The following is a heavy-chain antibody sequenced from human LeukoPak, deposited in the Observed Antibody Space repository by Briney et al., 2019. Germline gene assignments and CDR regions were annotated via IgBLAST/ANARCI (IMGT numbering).Heavy chain of an antibody. J-gene: IGHJ4*02. CDR3: AREDCRSTSCHFAIDY. CDR1: GFTFSSYS. CDR2: ISSSSSYI. Sequence: PGGSLRLSCAASGFTFSSYSMNWVRQAPGKGLEWVSSISSSSSYIYYADSVKGRFTISRDNAKNSLYLQMNSLRAEDTAVYYCAREDCRSTSCHFAIDYWGQGTLVTVSS. V-gene: IGHV3-21*01. D-gene: IGHD2-2*01.